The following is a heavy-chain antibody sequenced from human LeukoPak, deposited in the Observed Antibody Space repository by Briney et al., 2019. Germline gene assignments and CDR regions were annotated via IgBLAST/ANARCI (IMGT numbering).Heavy chain of an antibody. V-gene: IGHV3-33*01. J-gene: IGHJ4*02. CDR2: IWYDGSNK. D-gene: IGHD6-6*01. CDR1: GFTFSSYG. Sequence: GGSLRLSCAASGFTFSSYGMHWVRQAPGKGLEWVAVIWYDGSNKYYADSVKGRFTISRDNSENTLYLQMNSLRAEDTAVYYCARAWDTAAPYYFDYWGQGTLVTVSS. CDR3: ARAWDTAAPYYFDY.